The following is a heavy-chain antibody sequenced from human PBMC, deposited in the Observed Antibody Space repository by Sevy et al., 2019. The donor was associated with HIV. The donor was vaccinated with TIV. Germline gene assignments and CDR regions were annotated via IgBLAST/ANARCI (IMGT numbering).Heavy chain of an antibody. CDR3: ARVVIVVQPSAMYFEH. CDR1: GYTFSNYG. D-gene: IGHD2-21*01. V-gene: IGHV1-18*01. CDR2: INNDNGHT. J-gene: IGHJ4*02. Sequence: ASVKVSCEASGYTFSNYGISWVRQAPGQGLEWMGWINNDNGHTNYAQKFLGRVTMTSDTSTRTAYMELRSRRSDDTAVYYCARVVIVVQPSAMYFEHWGQGTLVTVSS.